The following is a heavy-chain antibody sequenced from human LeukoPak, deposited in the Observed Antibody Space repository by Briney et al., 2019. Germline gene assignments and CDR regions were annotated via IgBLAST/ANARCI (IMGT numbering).Heavy chain of an antibody. Sequence: PSETLSLTCTVSGGSISSYYWSWIRQPPGKGLEWIGYIYYSGSTNYNPSLKSRATISVDTSKNQFSLKLSSVTAADTAVYYCAREASNPNDYYYYMDVWGKGTTVTVSS. D-gene: IGHD4-11*01. CDR3: AREASNPNDYYYYMDV. J-gene: IGHJ6*03. V-gene: IGHV4-59*01. CDR1: GGSISSYY. CDR2: IYYSGST.